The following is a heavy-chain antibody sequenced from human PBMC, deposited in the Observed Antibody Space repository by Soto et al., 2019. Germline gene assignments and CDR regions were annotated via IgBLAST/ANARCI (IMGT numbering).Heavy chain of an antibody. Sequence: ASVKVSCKASGYTFITYDINWVRQAPGQGLEWMGWMNPYNGNAGYAQKFQGRVTMTRNTSISTAYMELTSLKSNDTAVYFCARRKERSGPHYFDSWGQGTLATVSS. D-gene: IGHD1-1*01. CDR2: MNPYNGNA. V-gene: IGHV1-8*01. CDR3: ARRKERSGPHYFDS. CDR1: GYTFITYD. J-gene: IGHJ4*02.